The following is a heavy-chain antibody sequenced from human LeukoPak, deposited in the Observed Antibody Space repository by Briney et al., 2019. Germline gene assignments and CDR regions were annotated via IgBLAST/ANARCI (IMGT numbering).Heavy chain of an antibody. Sequence: PGGSLRLSCAASGFTFSIYWMSWVRQAPGKGLEWVANIKQDGSEKYYVDSVKGRFTISRDNAKNSLYLQMNSLRAEDTAVYYCARRSSSWYGWFDPWGQGTLVTVSS. V-gene: IGHV3-7*01. CDR1: GFTFSIYW. CDR3: ARRSSSWYGWFDP. D-gene: IGHD6-13*01. J-gene: IGHJ5*02. CDR2: IKQDGSEK.